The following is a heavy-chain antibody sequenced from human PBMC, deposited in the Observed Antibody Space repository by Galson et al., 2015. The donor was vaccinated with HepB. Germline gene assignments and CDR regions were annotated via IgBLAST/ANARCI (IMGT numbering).Heavy chain of an antibody. V-gene: IGHV3-13*01. Sequence: SLRLSCAASGFTFSSYDMHWVRQATGKGLEWVSAIGTAGDTYYPGSVKGRFTISRDNSKNTLYLQMSSLRSEDTAVYYCVKDRWVDYWGQGILVTVSS. CDR2: IGTAGDT. CDR1: GFTFSSYD. D-gene: IGHD5-24*01. CDR3: VKDRWVDY. J-gene: IGHJ4*02.